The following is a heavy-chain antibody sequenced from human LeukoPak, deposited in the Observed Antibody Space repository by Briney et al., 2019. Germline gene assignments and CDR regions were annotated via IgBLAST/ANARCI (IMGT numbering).Heavy chain of an antibody. D-gene: IGHD7-27*01. Sequence: PGRSLRLSCTASGFTFGDYAMSWVRQAPGKGLEWVGFIRSKGYGGTTEYAASVKGRFTISRDDSKSIAYLQMNSLKTEDTAVYYCARDMGWGSRAFDIWGQGTLVTVSS. CDR2: IRSKGYGGTT. CDR3: ARDMGWGSRAFDI. J-gene: IGHJ3*02. CDR1: GFTFGDYA. V-gene: IGHV3-49*04.